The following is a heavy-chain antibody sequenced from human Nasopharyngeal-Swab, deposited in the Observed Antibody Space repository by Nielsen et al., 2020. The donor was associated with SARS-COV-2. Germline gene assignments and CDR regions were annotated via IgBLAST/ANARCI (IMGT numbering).Heavy chain of an antibody. CDR3: ARGNIAIQYYYYGMDV. V-gene: IGHV7-4-1*02. CDR1: GYTFTSYA. CDR2: INTNTGNP. J-gene: IGHJ6*02. D-gene: IGHD2/OR15-2a*01. Sequence: ASVKVSCKASGYTFTSYAMNWVRQAPGQGLEWMGWINTNTGNPTYAQGFTGRFVFSLDTSVSTAYLQISILKAEDTAVYYCARGNIAIQYYYYGMDVWGQGTTVTVSS.